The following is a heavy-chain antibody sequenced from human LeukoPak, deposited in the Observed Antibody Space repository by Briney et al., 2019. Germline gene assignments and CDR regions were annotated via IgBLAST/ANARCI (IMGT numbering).Heavy chain of an antibody. J-gene: IGHJ5*02. Sequence: ASVKVSCKASGYTFTGYYMHWVRQAPGQGLEWMGWINPNSGGTNYAQKFQGWVTMTRDTSISTAYMELSRLRSDDTAVYYCARDFVVVPAAIWQSSNWFDPWGQGTLVTVSS. V-gene: IGHV1-2*04. D-gene: IGHD2-2*02. CDR2: INPNSGGT. CDR1: GYTFTGYY. CDR3: ARDFVVVPAAIWQSSNWFDP.